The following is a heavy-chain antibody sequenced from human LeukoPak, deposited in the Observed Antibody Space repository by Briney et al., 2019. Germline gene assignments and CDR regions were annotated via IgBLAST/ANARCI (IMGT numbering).Heavy chain of an antibody. V-gene: IGHV3-23*01. J-gene: IGHJ3*02. Sequence: GSLRLSCAASGFTFRGYAMTWVRQAPGKGLQWVSSVDGNGGDTYYADSVKGRFTISRDNSKNTVYLQMNSLRADDTAVYYCAKDYYGSGSYYTVAFDIWGQGTVVTVSS. CDR3: AKDYYGSGSYYTVAFDI. CDR2: VDGNGGDT. D-gene: IGHD3-10*01. CDR1: GFTFRGYA.